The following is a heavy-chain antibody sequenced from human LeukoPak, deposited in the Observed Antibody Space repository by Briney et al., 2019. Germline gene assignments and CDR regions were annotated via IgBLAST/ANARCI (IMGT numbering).Heavy chain of an antibody. CDR1: GYTFTSYG. CDR3: ARDSFSD. J-gene: IGHJ4*02. CDR2: ISAYNGNT. V-gene: IGHV1-18*01. D-gene: IGHD3-16*01. Sequence: GASVKVSCKASGYTFTSYGISWVRQAPGQGLEWMGWISAYNGNTNYAQKFQGRVTITADKSTSTAYMELSSLRSEDTAVYYCARDSFSDWGQGTLVTVSS.